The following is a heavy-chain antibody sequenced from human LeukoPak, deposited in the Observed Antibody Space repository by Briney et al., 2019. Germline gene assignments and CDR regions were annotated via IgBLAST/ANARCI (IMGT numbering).Heavy chain of an antibody. J-gene: IGHJ4*02. V-gene: IGHV1-46*01. D-gene: IGHD3-22*01. Sequence: ASVKVSCKASGYTFTGYYMHWVRQAPGQGLEWMGIINPIDGSTTYTQKLQGRVTMTTDTSTSTAYMELRSLRSDDTAVYYCARIQYYYDSSGYFFDYWGQGTLVTVSS. CDR3: ARIQYYYDSSGYFFDY. CDR1: GYTFTGYY. CDR2: INPIDGST.